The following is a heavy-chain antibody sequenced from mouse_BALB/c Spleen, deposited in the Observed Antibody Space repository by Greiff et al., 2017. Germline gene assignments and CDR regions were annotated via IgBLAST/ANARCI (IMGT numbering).Heavy chain of an antibody. CDR2: ISSGGSYT. CDR1: GFTFSSYT. Sequence: EVKLVESGGGLVKPGGSLKLSCAASGFTFSSYTMSWVRQTPEKRLEWVATISSGGSYTYYPDSVKGRFTISRDNAKNTLYLQMSSLKSEDTAMYYCTRDRGNLFAYWGQGTLVTVSA. CDR3: TRDRGNLFAY. D-gene: IGHD2-1*01. J-gene: IGHJ3*01. V-gene: IGHV5-6-4*01.